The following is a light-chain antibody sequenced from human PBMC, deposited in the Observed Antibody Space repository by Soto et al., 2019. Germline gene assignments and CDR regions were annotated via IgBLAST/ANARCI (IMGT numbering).Light chain of an antibody. Sequence: ENLLTQSPGTLSFSPGEKATLSCRASQSVSSNYLAWYQQKPGQAPRPLIYGASSRAIGIPDRFSGSGSGTDFTLTISRLEPEDFAVYYCQQYGSLPWTFGQGTKV. CDR2: GAS. J-gene: IGKJ1*01. CDR3: QQYGSLPWT. CDR1: QSVSSNY. V-gene: IGKV3-20*01.